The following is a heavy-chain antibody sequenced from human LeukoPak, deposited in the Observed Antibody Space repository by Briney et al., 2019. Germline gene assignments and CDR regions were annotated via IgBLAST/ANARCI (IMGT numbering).Heavy chain of an antibody. V-gene: IGHV4-61*02. D-gene: IGHD6-13*01. CDR2: IYTSGST. Sequence: PSETLSLTCTVSGGSISSGSYYWSWIRQPAGKGLEWIGRIYTSGSTNYNPSLKSRVTISVDKSKNHFSLKLSSVTAADTAVYYCARAGSSSWYRRGYWLDPWGQGTLVTVSS. CDR3: ARAGSSSWYRRGYWLDP. J-gene: IGHJ5*02. CDR1: GGSISSGSYY.